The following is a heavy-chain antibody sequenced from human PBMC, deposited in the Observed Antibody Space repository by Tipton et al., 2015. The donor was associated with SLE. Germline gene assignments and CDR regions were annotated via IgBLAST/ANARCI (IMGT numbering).Heavy chain of an antibody. J-gene: IGHJ4*02. CDR2: TYYSGST. CDR3: ARADWSGYLFGY. V-gene: IGHV4-39*07. Sequence: TLSLTCTVSGGSISSSSYYWGWIRQPPGKGLEWIGSTYYSGSTNYNPSLKSRVTISVDTSKNQFSLKLSSVTAADTAVYYCARADWSGYLFGYWGQGTLVTVSS. CDR1: GGSISSSSYY. D-gene: IGHD3-3*01.